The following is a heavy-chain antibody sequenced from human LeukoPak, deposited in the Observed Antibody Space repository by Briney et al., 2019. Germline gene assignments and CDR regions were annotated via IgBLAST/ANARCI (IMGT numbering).Heavy chain of an antibody. Sequence: PGGSLRLSCAAPGLSFTNAWMSWARQAPGKGLEWVGHIHSKSDGGTTNYAAPVQGRFTISRDDSKNTVYLQMNSLRAEDTAVYYCAKGSPLELKPPFDYWGQGTLVTVSS. CDR2: IHSKSDGGTT. V-gene: IGHV3-15*01. D-gene: IGHD1-7*01. J-gene: IGHJ4*02. CDR3: AKGSPLELKPPFDY. CDR1: GLSFTNAW.